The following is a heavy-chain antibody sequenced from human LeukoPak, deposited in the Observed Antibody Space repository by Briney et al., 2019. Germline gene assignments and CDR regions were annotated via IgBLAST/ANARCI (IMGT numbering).Heavy chain of an antibody. CDR2: IWYDGSKK. D-gene: IGHD3-10*01. Sequence: GGSLRLSCAASGCTFSRYGMHWVRQAPGKGLEWVAVIWYDGSKKYYADSVKGRFTISRDNSKNTLYLQIISLRAEDTAVYYCARGFGELSLGFDYWGQGTLATVSS. CDR1: GCTFSRYG. V-gene: IGHV3-33*01. J-gene: IGHJ4*02. CDR3: ARGFGELSLGFDY.